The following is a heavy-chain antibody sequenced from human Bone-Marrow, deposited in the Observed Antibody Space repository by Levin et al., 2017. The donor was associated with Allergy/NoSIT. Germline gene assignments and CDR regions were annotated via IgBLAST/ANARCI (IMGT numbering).Heavy chain of an antibody. Sequence: KGLEWMGGFDPEEGETLYSQKFQGRVTMTEDTSTDTAYMELSSLSSEDTAVFYCTTLGNYYGAEYFHHWGQGTLVTVSS. D-gene: IGHD1-7*01. J-gene: IGHJ1*01. V-gene: IGHV1-24*01. CDR2: FDPEEGET. CDR3: TTLGNYYGAEYFHH.